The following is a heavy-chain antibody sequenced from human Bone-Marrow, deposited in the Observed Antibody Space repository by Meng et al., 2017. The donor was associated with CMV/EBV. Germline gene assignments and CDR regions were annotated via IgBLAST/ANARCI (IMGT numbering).Heavy chain of an antibody. D-gene: IGHD6-19*01. CDR2: ISDGGNKK. CDR1: GFTFSDYA. Sequence: GASLKISCSTAGFTFSDYAVHWVRQAPGKEQERVAVISDGGNKKYYEDSVKGRFTISGDNSKDTFDLQMNSLRTEDTALYYCARESGSLRSYYFYGMDVWGQGTTVTVSS. CDR3: ARESGSLRSYYFYGMDV. V-gene: IGHV3-30-3*01. J-gene: IGHJ6*02.